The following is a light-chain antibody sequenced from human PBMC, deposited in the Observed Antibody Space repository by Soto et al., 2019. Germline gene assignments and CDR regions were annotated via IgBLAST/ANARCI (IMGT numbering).Light chain of an antibody. CDR3: QQRSNWQEYT. J-gene: IGKJ2*01. Sequence: EIVLTQSPATLSLSPGERATLSYRASQSVSSYLAWYQQKPGQAPRLLIYDASNRATGIPARFSGSGSGTDFTLTISRLEPEDFAVYYCQQRSNWQEYTFGQGTKREIK. CDR2: DAS. CDR1: QSVSSY. V-gene: IGKV3-11*01.